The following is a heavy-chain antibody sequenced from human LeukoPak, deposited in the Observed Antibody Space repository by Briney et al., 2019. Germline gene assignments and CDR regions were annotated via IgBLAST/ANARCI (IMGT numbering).Heavy chain of an antibody. CDR2: IYHSGST. CDR3: ARGGSSNWTPFDY. Sequence: SGTLSLTCAVSSGSISSSNWWSWVRQPPGKGLEWIGEIYHSGSTNYNPSLKSRVTISVGKSRKHFSLKLNSVTAADTAVYYCARGGSSNWTPFDYWGQGTLVTFSS. J-gene: IGHJ4*02. V-gene: IGHV4-4*02. CDR1: SGSISSSNW. D-gene: IGHD6-13*01.